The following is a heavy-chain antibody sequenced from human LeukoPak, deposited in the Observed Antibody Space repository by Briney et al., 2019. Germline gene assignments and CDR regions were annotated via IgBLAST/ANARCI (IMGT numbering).Heavy chain of an antibody. CDR2: INAGNGNT. D-gene: IGHD6-13*01. J-gene: IGHJ6*02. Sequence: ASVKVSCKASGYTFTSYAMHWVRQAPGQRLEWMGWINAGNGNTKYSQKFQGRVTITRDTSASTAYMELSSLRSEDTAEYYCARGRGSSWYSYYYGMDVWGQGTTVTVSS. CDR3: ARGRGSSWYSYYYGMDV. CDR1: GYTFTSYA. V-gene: IGHV1-3*01.